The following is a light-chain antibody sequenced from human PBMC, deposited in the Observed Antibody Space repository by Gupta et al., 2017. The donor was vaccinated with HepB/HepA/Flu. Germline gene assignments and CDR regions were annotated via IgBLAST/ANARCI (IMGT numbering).Light chain of an antibody. Sequence: SPGGRATLSCRARQAVSVNYLAWYQQKPGQAPRLLIYGTSTRATGIPDMFSGSGSATDFILIINRLEPEDFAVYYCQQASSSSPTFGQGTRLEIK. J-gene: IGKJ5*01. CDR1: QAVSVNY. CDR3: QQASSSSPT. V-gene: IGKV3-20*01. CDR2: GTS.